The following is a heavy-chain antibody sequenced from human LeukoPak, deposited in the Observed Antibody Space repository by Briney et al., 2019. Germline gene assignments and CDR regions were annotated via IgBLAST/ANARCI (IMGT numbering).Heavy chain of an antibody. CDR2: IYYSGST. Sequence: SETLSLTCTVSGGSISSYYWTWIRQPPGKGLEWIGYIYYSGSTNYNPSLKSRVTISVDTSKTQFSLKLSSVTPADTAVYYCARAGSSAYVLDYWGQGTLVTVSS. J-gene: IGHJ4*02. CDR3: ARAGSSAYVLDY. V-gene: IGHV4-59*01. CDR1: GGSISSYY. D-gene: IGHD3-22*01.